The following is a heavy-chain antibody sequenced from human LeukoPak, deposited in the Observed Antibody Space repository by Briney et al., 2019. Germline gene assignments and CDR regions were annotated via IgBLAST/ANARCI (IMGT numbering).Heavy chain of an antibody. V-gene: IGHV1-8*01. CDR1: GYTFSSYD. CDR3: ARVGGRVTTVTQ. CDR2: MNPNSGNT. D-gene: IGHD4-17*01. J-gene: IGHJ4*02. Sequence: ASVKVSCKASGYTFSSYDINWVRQATGQGLEWMGWMNPNSGNTGYAQKFQGRVTMTRNTSISTAYMELSSLRSEDTAVYYCARVGGRVTTVTQWGQGTLVTVSS.